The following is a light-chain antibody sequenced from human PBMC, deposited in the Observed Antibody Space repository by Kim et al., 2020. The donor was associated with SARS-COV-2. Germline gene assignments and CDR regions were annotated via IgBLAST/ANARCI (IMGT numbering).Light chain of an antibody. CDR1: QSIGNH. CDR3: QQLNTYPLT. V-gene: IGKV1-9*01. CDR2: AAS. Sequence: ASVGDRVTIPCRASQSIGNHLAWYQQKPGKAPKLLIYAASTLQSGVLSRFSGSGSGTDFTLTITSLQPGDFATYYCQQLNTYPLTFGGGTKVDIK. J-gene: IGKJ4*01.